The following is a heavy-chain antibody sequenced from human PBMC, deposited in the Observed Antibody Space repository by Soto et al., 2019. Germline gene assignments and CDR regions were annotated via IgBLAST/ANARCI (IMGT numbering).Heavy chain of an antibody. V-gene: IGHV4-59*11. CDR1: GDSINSHY. CDR3: ARESAGSGKNNWFDP. Sequence: QVQLQESGPGLVRPSETLSLTCGVSGDSINSHYWSWIRQPPGKGLEWIGFFYYSGSTKYNPSLESRVTISVDTSKNQFSLKLSSVTTADTAVYYCARESAGSGKNNWFDPWGQGTLVTVSS. J-gene: IGHJ5*02. D-gene: IGHD3-10*01. CDR2: FYYSGST.